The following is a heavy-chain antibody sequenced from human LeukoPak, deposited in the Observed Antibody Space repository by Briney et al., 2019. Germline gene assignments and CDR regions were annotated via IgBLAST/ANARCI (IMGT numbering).Heavy chain of an antibody. CDR2: ISYDGSNK. Sequence: GGSLRLSCAASGLTFSTYGMHWVRQAPGKGLEWVAVISYDGSNKYYADSVKGRFTISRDNSKNTLYLQMNSLRTEDTALYYCAKEASSTSFRDAFDIWGQGTMVTVSS. V-gene: IGHV3-30*18. J-gene: IGHJ3*02. D-gene: IGHD2-2*01. CDR1: GLTFSTYG. CDR3: AKEASSTSFRDAFDI.